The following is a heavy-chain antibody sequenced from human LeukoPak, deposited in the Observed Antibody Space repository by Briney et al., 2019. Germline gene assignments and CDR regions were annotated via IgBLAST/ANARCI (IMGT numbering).Heavy chain of an antibody. D-gene: IGHD6-13*01. J-gene: IGHJ4*02. CDR2: ISYDGSNK. CDR3: ARDYSSSFFDY. V-gene: IGHV3-30*04. CDR1: GFTFSSYA. Sequence: GRSLRLSCAAPGFTFSSYAMHWVRQAPGKGLEWVAVISYDGSNKYYADSVKGRFTISRDNSKNTLYLQMNSLRAEDTAVYYCARDYSSSFFDYWGQGTLVTVSS.